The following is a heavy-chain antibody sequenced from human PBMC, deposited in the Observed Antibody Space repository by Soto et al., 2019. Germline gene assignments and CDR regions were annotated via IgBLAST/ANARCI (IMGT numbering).Heavy chain of an antibody. CDR1: GGTFSSYA. V-gene: IGHV1-69*13. D-gene: IGHD2-21*02. CDR2: IIPIFGTA. Sequence: GASVKVSCKAPGGTFSSYAISWVRQAPGQGLEWMGGIIPIFGTANYAQKFQGRVTITADESTSTAYMELSSLRSEDTAVYYCARGIEEVTNFDYWGQGTLVTVSS. J-gene: IGHJ4*02. CDR3: ARGIEEVTNFDY.